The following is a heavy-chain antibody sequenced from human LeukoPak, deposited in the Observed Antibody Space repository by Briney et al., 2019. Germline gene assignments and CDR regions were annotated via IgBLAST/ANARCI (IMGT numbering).Heavy chain of an antibody. Sequence: GGSLRLSCAASGFTFSSYSMNWVRQAPGNWLEWVSSISSSSSYIYYADSVKGRFTISRDNAKNSLYLQMNSLRAEDTAVYYCARTRREYSSGWYEFDYWGQGTLVTVSS. CDR1: GFTFSSYS. CDR3: ARTRREYSSGWYEFDY. CDR2: ISSSSSYI. J-gene: IGHJ4*02. D-gene: IGHD6-19*01. V-gene: IGHV3-21*01.